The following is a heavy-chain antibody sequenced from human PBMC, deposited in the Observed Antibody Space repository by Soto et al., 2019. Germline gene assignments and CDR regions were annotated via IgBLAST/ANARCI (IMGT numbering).Heavy chain of an antibody. J-gene: IGHJ4*02. CDR2: ISSSGSHV. CDR1: GFIFSSYS. Sequence: EVQLVESGGGLVKPGGSLRLCCAASGFIFSSYSMNWVRQATGKGLGWFSCISSSGSHVYYADSVKVRLTISRNNDKKSQYLQLNSLRTEEKAVYYCARGRDGYKPVDYWGQRTLVTVSS. CDR3: ARGRDGYKPVDY. D-gene: IGHD1-1*01. V-gene: IGHV3-21*01.